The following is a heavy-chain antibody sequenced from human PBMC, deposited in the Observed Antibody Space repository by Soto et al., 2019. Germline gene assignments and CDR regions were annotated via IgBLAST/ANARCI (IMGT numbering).Heavy chain of an antibody. CDR3: AREIFGVIISGGRDAFDI. CDR1: GGTFSTYA. CDR2: IIPIFGTA. D-gene: IGHD3-3*01. V-gene: IGHV1-69*13. J-gene: IGHJ3*02. Sequence: GASVKVSCKASGGTFSTYAISWVRQAPGQGLEWMGGIIPIFGTAKYAQKFQGRGTITADESTSTAYMELSSLRSEDTAVYYCAREIFGVIISGGRDAFDIWGQGTMVTVSS.